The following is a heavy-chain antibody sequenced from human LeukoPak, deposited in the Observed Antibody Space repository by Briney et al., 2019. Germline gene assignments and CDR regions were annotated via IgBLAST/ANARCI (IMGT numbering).Heavy chain of an antibody. D-gene: IGHD6-13*01. CDR3: AGDYPPSRRPPGAAQFDP. CDR1: GFTFSSYS. Sequence: GGSLRLSCAASGFTFSSYSMNWVRQAPGKGLEWVSSISSSSSYIYYAASVKGRFTISRDNAKNSLYLQMNSLRAEDTAVYYCAGDYPPSRRPPGAAQFDPWGQGTLVTVSS. J-gene: IGHJ5*02. V-gene: IGHV3-21*01. CDR2: ISSSSSYI.